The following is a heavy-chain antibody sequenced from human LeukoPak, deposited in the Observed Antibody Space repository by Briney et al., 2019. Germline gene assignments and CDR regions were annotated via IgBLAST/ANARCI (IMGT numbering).Heavy chain of an antibody. CDR1: GFTFGSYG. CDR3: ATRAWLDS. Sequence: PGGSLRLSCAASGFTFGSYGMHWVRQAPGKGLEWVAVISYDGSNKYYADSVKGRFTISRDNSKNTLYLQMNGLRAEDTGVYFCATRAWLDSWGQGTPVTVSS. J-gene: IGHJ4*02. CDR2: ISYDGSNK. V-gene: IGHV3-30*03.